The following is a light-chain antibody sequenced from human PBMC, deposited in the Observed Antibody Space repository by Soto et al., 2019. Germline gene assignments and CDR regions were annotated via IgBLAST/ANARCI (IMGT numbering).Light chain of an antibody. J-gene: IGKJ1*01. Sequence: EIVMTQSPATLSVSPGERATLSCRASQSVSSNLAWYQQKPGQAPRLLIYGASTRATGIPARFSGSGSGTEFTLTISSLQSEDFAVYYCQQYNTWPRPFGQGTK. CDR1: QSVSSN. V-gene: IGKV3-15*01. CDR3: QQYNTWPRP. CDR2: GAS.